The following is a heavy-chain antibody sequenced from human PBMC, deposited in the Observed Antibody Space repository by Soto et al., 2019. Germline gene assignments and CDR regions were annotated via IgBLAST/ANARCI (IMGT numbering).Heavy chain of an antibody. J-gene: IGHJ3*02. CDR2: IIPIFGTA. Sequence: QGLEWMGGIIPIFGTANYAQKFQGRVTITADESTSTAYMELSSLRSEDTAVYYCPRARVVVITHDVFAIWGQGTMVTVSS. V-gene: IGHV1-69*01. CDR3: PRARVVVITHDVFAI. D-gene: IGHD3-22*01.